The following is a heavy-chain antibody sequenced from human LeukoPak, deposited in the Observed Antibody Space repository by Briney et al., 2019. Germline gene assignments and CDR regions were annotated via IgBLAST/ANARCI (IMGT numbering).Heavy chain of an antibody. D-gene: IGHD2-15*01. CDR2: ISGSGGST. V-gene: IGHV3-23*01. CDR3: AKCPRLRPEYFQH. Sequence: PGGSLRLSCAASGFTFSSYAMSWVRQAPGKGLEWVSAISGSGGSTYYADSVKGRFTISRDNSKNTLYLQMNSLRAEDSAVYYCAKCPRLRPEYFQHWGQGTLVTVSS. J-gene: IGHJ1*01. CDR1: GFTFSSYA.